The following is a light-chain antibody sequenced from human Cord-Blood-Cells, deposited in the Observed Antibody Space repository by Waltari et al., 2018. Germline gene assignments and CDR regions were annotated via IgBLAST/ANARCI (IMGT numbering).Light chain of an antibody. CDR2: WAS. CDR3: QQYYSTLSYS. J-gene: IGKJ2*03. Sequence: DIVMTQSPDSLAVSLGERATINCKSSQSVLYSSNNKNYLAWYQQKPGQPPKLLIYWASTRESGVPDRFSVSGSGTDFTLTISSLQAEDVAVYYCQQYYSTLSYSFGQGTKLEIK. CDR1: QSVLYSSNNKNY. V-gene: IGKV4-1*01.